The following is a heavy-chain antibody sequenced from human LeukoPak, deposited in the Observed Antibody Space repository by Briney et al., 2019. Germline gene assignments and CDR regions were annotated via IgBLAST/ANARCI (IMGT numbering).Heavy chain of an antibody. V-gene: IGHV4-61*02. CDR1: GCSISSGSYY. CDR3: AREALVRDLEY. CDR2: IYTSGST. J-gene: IGHJ4*02. D-gene: IGHD3-10*01. Sequence: SQTLSLTCTVSGCSISSGSYYWSWIRQPAGRGLEWIGRIYTSGSTNYNPSLKSRVTISVDTSKNQFSLKLSSVTAADTAVYYCAREALVRDLEYLGQGTLVTVSS.